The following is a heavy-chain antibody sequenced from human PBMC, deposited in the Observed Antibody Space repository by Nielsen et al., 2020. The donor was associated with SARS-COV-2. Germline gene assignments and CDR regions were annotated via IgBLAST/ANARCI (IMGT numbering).Heavy chain of an antibody. CDR1: GLTFDDYA. CDR3: AKDLGSSNYYYGMDV. D-gene: IGHD3-10*01. J-gene: IGHJ6*02. CDR2: ISWNSGSI. V-gene: IGHV3-9*01. Sequence: GGSLRLSCAASGLTFDDYAMHWVRQAPGKGLEWVSGISWNSGSIGYADSVKGRFTTSRDNAKNSLYLQMNSLRAEDTALYYCAKDLGSSNYYYGMDVWGQGTTVTVSS.